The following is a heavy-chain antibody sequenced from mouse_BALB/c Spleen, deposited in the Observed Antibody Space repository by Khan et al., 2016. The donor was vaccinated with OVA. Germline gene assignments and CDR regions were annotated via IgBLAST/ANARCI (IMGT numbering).Heavy chain of an antibody. J-gene: IGHJ2*01. Sequence: QVQLKESGPGLVAPSQSLSITCTVSGFSLTSYGVHWVRQPPGKGLEWLGVIWAGGSTNYNSALMSRPSIGKDNSESQVFLKRNSLQTDDTAMYYYARLEDIWGQGTTLTVSS. CDR3: ARLEDI. V-gene: IGHV2-9*02. CDR1: GFSLTSYG. CDR2: IWAGGST. D-gene: IGHD1-3*01.